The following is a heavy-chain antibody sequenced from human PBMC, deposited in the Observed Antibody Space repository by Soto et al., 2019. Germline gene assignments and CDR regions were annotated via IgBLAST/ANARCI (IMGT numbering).Heavy chain of an antibody. CDR1: GGSISSGGYY. CDR2: IYYSVST. Sequence: QVQLQESGPGLVKPSQTLSLTCTVSGGSISSGGYYWNWIRQHPGKGLEWIGYIYYSVSTYYNPSLKGRVTISVDTSKNQFSLKLSSVTAADTAVYYCARDQHDYGGNGAFDIWGQGTMVTVSS. V-gene: IGHV4-31*03. J-gene: IGHJ3*02. D-gene: IGHD4-17*01. CDR3: ARDQHDYGGNGAFDI.